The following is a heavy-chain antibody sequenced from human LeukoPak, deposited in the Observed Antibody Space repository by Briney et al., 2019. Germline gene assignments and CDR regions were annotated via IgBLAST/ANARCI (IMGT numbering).Heavy chain of an antibody. CDR3: ARDRVGAISL. CDR2: IYYSGST. J-gene: IGHJ4*02. V-gene: IGHV4-59*01. Sequence: SETLSLTCAVYGGSFSNYYWSWIRQPPGKGLEWIGYIYYSGSTNYNPSLKSRVTISVDTSKNQFSLKLSSVTAADTAVYYCARDRVGAISLWGQGTLVTVSS. D-gene: IGHD1-26*01. CDR1: GGSFSNYY.